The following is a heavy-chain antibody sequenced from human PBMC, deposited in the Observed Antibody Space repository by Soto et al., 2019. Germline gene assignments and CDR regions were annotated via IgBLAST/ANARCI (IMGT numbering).Heavy chain of an antibody. CDR2: LYSNGAT. J-gene: IGHJ5*02. CDR3: AREYQSDAYYDPHWFDP. V-gene: IGHV3-66*01. D-gene: IGHD3-16*01. CDR1: GFTVSEIY. Sequence: VQLVESGGGLVQPGGSLRLSCAASGFTVSEIYMSWVRQAPGKGLELVSVLYSNGATSYADSVRGRFTLSRNHSKNTLYLQMNSLRVEDTAVYYCAREYQSDAYYDPHWFDPRGQGTLVTVSS.